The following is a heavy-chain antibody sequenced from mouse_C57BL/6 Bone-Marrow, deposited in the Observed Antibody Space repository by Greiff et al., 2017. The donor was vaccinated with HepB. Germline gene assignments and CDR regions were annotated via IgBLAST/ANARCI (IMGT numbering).Heavy chain of an antibody. Sequence: QVHVKQSGAELARPGASVKMSCKASGYTFTSYTIHWVKQRPGQGLEWIGYINPSSGYTKYNQKFKDKATLTADKSSSTAYMQLSSLTSEDSAVYYCARNYGSCDYWGQGTTLTVSS. V-gene: IGHV1-4*01. CDR1: GYTFTSYT. D-gene: IGHD1-1*01. CDR2: INPSSGYT. J-gene: IGHJ2*01. CDR3: ARNYGSCDY.